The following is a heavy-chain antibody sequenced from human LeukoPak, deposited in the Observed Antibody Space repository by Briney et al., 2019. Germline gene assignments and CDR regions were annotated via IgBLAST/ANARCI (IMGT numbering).Heavy chain of an antibody. J-gene: IGHJ6*02. CDR3: ARDTSGYDSYYYGMDV. CDR2: ISSSSSTI. D-gene: IGHD5-12*01. CDR1: GFTFSSYS. V-gene: IGHV3-48*04. Sequence: GGSLRLSCAASGFTFSSYSMNWVRQAPGKGLEWVSYISSSSSTIYYADSVKGRFTISRDNAKNSLYLQMNSLRAEDTAVYYCARDTSGYDSYYYGMDVWGQGTTVTVSS.